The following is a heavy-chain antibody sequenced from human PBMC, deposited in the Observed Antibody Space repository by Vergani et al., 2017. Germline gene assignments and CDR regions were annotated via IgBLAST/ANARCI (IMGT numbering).Heavy chain of an antibody. D-gene: IGHD2-15*01. V-gene: IGHV3-23*01. Sequence: EVQLLESGGGLVQPGGSLRLSCAASGFTFSSYAMSWVRQAPGKGLEWVSAISGSGGSTYYADSVKGRFTISRDNSKNTLYLQMNSRRAEDTAVYYCAKDIRPLYCSGGSCYSYFDYWGQGTLVTVSS. CDR2: ISGSGGST. J-gene: IGHJ4*02. CDR3: AKDIRPLYCSGGSCYSYFDY. CDR1: GFTFSSYA.